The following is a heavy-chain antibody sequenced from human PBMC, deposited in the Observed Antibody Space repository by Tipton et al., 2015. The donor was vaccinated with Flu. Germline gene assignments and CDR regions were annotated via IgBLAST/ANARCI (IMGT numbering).Heavy chain of an antibody. CDR2: IKQDGSAI. V-gene: IGHV3-7*01. CDR3: ARAFTGEYGMDV. CDR1: EFTFSKSW. Sequence: SLRLSCVYSEFTFSKSWMSWVRQAPGRGLEWVANIKQDGSAIYYRDSVKGRFTISRDNAKNSLFLQMNSLRAEDTAVYYCARAFTGEYGMDVWGQGTTVTVSS. D-gene: IGHD3-16*01. J-gene: IGHJ6*02.